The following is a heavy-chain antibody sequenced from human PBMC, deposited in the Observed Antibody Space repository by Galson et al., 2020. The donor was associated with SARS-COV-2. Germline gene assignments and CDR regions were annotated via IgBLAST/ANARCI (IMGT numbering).Heavy chain of an antibody. J-gene: IGHJ6*02. CDR3: AREQEKCSRNGWPWISGMDV. D-gene: IGHD2-2*01. Sequence: ASVTVSCKASGYTFTGYYMHWVRQAPGQGLEWMGWINPNSGGTKYAQKFQGRFTMTRDTSISTVDMELSRLTSDDTAVYYCAREQEKCSRNGWPWISGMDVWGQGTTVTVAS. CDR2: INPNSGGT. V-gene: IGHV1-2*02. CDR1: GYTFTGYY.